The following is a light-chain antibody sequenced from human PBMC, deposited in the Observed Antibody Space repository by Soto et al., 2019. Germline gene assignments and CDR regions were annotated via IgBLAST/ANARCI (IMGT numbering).Light chain of an antibody. CDR2: QTS. Sequence: EIVLTQSPATLCSVRGDRGTLCCRASQYINTRLAWYQHRPGQAPRLLIYQTSIRAAGIPARFSASGSGTDFTLTISVVQPEDFALYYCHQRQSWPRTFGQGTKVDIK. CDR3: HQRQSWPRT. J-gene: IGKJ1*01. V-gene: IGKV3-11*01. CDR1: QYINTR.